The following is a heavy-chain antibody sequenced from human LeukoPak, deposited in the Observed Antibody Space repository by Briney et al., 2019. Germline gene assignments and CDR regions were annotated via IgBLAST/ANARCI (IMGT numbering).Heavy chain of an antibody. CDR2: IYHSGST. Sequence: PSETLSLTCAVSGGSISSGGYSWSWIRHPPGKGLEGIGYIYHSGSTYYNPSLKSRVTISVDRSKNQFSLKLSSVTAADTAVYYCARSPHPYYYYGMDVWGKGTTVTVSS. V-gene: IGHV4-30-2*01. J-gene: IGHJ6*04. CDR1: GGSISSGGYS. CDR3: ARSPHPYYYYGMDV.